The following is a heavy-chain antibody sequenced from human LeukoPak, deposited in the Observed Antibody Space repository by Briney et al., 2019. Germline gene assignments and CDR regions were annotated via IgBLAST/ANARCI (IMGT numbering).Heavy chain of an antibody. J-gene: IGHJ4*02. Sequence: SETMSLTCTVSGYSISSGYYWGWIRPPPGKGLEWIGSIYYSGSTYYNPSLKSRVTISVDTSKNQFSLKLSSVTAADTAVYYCAREGQAMVIDYWGQGTLVTVSS. V-gene: IGHV4-38-2*02. D-gene: IGHD5-18*01. CDR1: GYSISSGYY. CDR2: IYYSGST. CDR3: AREGQAMVIDY.